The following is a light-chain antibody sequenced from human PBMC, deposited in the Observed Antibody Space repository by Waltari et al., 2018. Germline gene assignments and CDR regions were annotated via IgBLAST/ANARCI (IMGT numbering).Light chain of an antibody. Sequence: EIVLTQSPGTLSLSPGERATLACRASQTVSSSFLAWYQQKPGQAPRLLIYAAFSTATGIPDRFSGSGSGTDFTLTISRLEPEDFAVYYCQQYGRSPRTFGQGTKVEIK. J-gene: IGKJ1*01. CDR2: AAF. V-gene: IGKV3-20*01. CDR3: QQYGRSPRT. CDR1: QTVSSSF.